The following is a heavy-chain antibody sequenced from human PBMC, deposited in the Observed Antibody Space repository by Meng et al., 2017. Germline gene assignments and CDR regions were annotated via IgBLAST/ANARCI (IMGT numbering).Heavy chain of an antibody. CDR3: ARDFDY. V-gene: IGHV3-30*16. CDR2: ITKDGSRK. Sequence: GQGVGLGGDLVRLGKPLTFSCAALGFMFGDYERHWVRQDPGKGLEWVACITKDGSRKYYLGSVRGRFTISRDNSKNTLYLEMNSLRSEDTALYYCARDFDYWGQGTLVTVSS. J-gene: IGHJ4*02. CDR1: GFMFGDYE.